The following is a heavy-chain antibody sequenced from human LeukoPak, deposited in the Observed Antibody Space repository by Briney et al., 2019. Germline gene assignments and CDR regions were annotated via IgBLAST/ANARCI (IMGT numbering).Heavy chain of an antibody. CDR3: AAVVAGTYYYYGMDA. D-gene: IGHD2-15*01. Sequence: PGGSLRLSCGASGFSVSSSYMSWVRQAPGKGLEWVSVLYSGGNTYYADSVKGRFTISRDNSKNTLFLQMNSLRAEDTAVYYCAAVVAGTYYYYGMDAWGQGTTVTVSS. V-gene: IGHV3-53*01. CDR2: LYSGGNT. CDR1: GFSVSSSY. J-gene: IGHJ6*02.